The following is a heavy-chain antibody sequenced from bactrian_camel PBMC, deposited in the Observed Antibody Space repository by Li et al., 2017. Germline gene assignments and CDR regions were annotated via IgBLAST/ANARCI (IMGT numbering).Heavy chain of an antibody. CDR3: AADFFPFKGGVPSLAPMCLNGYEYKH. V-gene: IGHV3S31*01. CDR1: GFPFNNYA. J-gene: IGHJ4*01. Sequence: VQLVESGEGWVQPGGSLGLSCAASGFPFNNYAMSWVRQAPGKGLEWVSTIDIDGSRTYYADSVKGRFTISRDNAKSTLFLQMNSLKTEDTAVYYCAADFFPFKGGVPSLAPMCLNGYEYKHRGQGTQVTVS. CDR2: IDIDGSRT. D-gene: IGHD4*01.